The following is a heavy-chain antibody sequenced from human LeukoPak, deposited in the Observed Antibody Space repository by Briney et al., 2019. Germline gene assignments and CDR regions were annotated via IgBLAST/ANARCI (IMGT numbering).Heavy chain of an antibody. D-gene: IGHD7-27*01. Sequence: ASVKVSCKAPGYTFTRYAIYWVRQATGRGLERVGWMNPNSGNTGYAQTLQRRVTMTRNTSISTAYMELSSLRSEDTAVYYCARELHRNWGSAFDIWGQGTMVTVSS. J-gene: IGHJ3*02. CDR3: ARELHRNWGSAFDI. CDR1: GYTFTRYA. V-gene: IGHV1-8*01. CDR2: MNPNSGNT.